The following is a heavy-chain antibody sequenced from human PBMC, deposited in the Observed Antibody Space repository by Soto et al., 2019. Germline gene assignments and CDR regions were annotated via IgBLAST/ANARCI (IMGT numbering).Heavy chain of an antibody. D-gene: IGHD6-13*01. CDR1: GLTFGSYA. Sequence: EVQLLESGGGLVQPGGSLRLSCAASGLTFGSYAMSWVRQAPGKGLEWVSAISGSGGTTYYADSVRGRFTISRDNAKNSLYLQMNSLRAEDTAVYYCARAPIAAAGIDYWGQGTLVTVSS. CDR2: ISGSGGTT. CDR3: ARAPIAAAGIDY. J-gene: IGHJ4*02. V-gene: IGHV3-23*01.